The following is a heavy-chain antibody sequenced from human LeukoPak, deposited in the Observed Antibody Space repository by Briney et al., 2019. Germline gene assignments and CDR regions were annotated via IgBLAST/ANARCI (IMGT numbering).Heavy chain of an antibody. CDR2: INAGNGNT. Sequence: GASVKLSCKASGYTFTSYAMHWVRQAPGHRLEWMGWINAGNGNTKYSQKFQGRVTITRATSASTAYMELSSLRSEDTAVYYCARSDQLLYYYYYGMDVWGQGTTVTVSS. V-gene: IGHV1-3*01. CDR1: GYTFTSYA. D-gene: IGHD2-2*02. CDR3: ARSDQLLYYYYYGMDV. J-gene: IGHJ6*02.